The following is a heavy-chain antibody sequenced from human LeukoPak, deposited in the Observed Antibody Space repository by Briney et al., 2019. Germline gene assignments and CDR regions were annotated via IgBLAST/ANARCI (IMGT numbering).Heavy chain of an antibody. Sequence: EASVKVSCKVSGYTLTELSMHWVRQAPGKGLEWMGGFDPEDGETIYAQKFQGRVTMTEDTSTETAYMELSSLRSEDTDVYYCATGLVGVDYMIDYWGQGTLVTVSS. CDR1: GYTLTELS. CDR2: FDPEDGET. CDR3: ATGLVGVDYMIDY. V-gene: IGHV1-24*01. J-gene: IGHJ4*02. D-gene: IGHD3-3*01.